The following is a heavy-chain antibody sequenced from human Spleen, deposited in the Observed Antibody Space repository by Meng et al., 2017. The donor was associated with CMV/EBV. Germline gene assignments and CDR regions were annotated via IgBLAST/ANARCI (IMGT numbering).Heavy chain of an antibody. Sequence: KVSCKGSGYSFTSYWIGWVRQMPGKGLEWMGIIYPGDSDTRYSPSFQGQVTISADKSISTAYLQWSSLKASDTAMYYCAGDVLSMDMALSYYFDYWGQGTLVTVS. CDR3: AGDVLSMDMALSYYFDY. J-gene: IGHJ4*02. CDR1: GYSFTSYW. CDR2: IYPGDSDT. D-gene: IGHD3-3*02. V-gene: IGHV5-51*01.